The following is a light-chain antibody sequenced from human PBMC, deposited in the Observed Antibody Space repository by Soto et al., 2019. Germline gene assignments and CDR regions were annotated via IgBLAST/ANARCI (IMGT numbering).Light chain of an antibody. CDR1: QSIRSSY. Sequence: EIVLTQSPGTLSLSPGDRATLSCRASQSIRSSYLAWYQQKPGQAPRLLIFGASNRATGIPDRFSGSESGTDFTLTISRLEPEDFAVYYCQQYGTSPLTFGGGTKVDIK. V-gene: IGKV3-20*01. CDR3: QQYGTSPLT. CDR2: GAS. J-gene: IGKJ4*01.